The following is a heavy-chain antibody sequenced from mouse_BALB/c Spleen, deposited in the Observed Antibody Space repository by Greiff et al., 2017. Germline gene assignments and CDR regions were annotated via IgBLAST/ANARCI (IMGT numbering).Heavy chain of an antibody. D-gene: IGHD1-2*01. CDR2: ISSGGST. Sequence: EVMLVESGGGLVKPGGSLKLSCAASGFTFSSYAMSWVRQTPEKRLEWVASISSGGSTYYPDSVKGRFTISRDNARNILYLQMSSLRSEDTAMYYCARFITTALYYAMDYWGQGTSVTVSS. J-gene: IGHJ4*01. CDR1: GFTFSSYA. V-gene: IGHV5-6-5*01. CDR3: ARFITTALYYAMDY.